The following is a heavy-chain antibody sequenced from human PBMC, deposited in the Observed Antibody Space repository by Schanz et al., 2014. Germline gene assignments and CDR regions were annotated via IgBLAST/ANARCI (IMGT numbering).Heavy chain of an antibody. J-gene: IGHJ4*02. Sequence: QLVGTGGGLIQPGGSLRLSCTASGFAFSSYAMSWVRQAPGEGLEWVSALSGSGGSTYYADSVKGRFTISRDNSKNTLYLQMNSLRAEDTAVYYCAKQIHYDILTVTRNWGQGTLVTVSS. CDR2: LSGSGGST. CDR3: AKQIHYDILTVTRN. V-gene: IGHV3-23*04. CDR1: GFAFSSYA. D-gene: IGHD3-9*01.